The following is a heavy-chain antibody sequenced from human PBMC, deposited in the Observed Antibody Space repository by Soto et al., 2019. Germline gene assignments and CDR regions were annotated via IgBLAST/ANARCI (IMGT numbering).Heavy chain of an antibody. CDR2: IYYSGST. CDR3: ATLGSGIAARLKSYYYYYILGV. V-gene: IGHV4-39*01. CDR1: GGSISSSSYY. J-gene: IGHJ6*03. Sequence: QLQLQESGPGLVKPSETLSLTCTVSGGSISSSSYYWGWIRQPPGKGLEWIGSIYYSGSTYYNPSLSSLGTISVDTSKSQFSLQLRSVTAADTAGYYCATLGSGIAARLKSYYYYYILGVLGKGTTVNFSS. D-gene: IGHD6-6*01.